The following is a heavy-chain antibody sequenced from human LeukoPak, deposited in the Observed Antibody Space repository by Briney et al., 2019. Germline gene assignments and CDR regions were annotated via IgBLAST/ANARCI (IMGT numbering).Heavy chain of an antibody. J-gene: IGHJ4*02. CDR3: ARAEPDTAMTYFDY. CDR1: GGSISSYY. CDR2: IYYSGST. Sequence: SETLSLTCTVSGGSISSYYWSWIRQPPGKGLEWIGYIYYSGSTNYNPSLKSRATISVDTSKNQFSLKLSSVTAADTAVYYCARAEPDTAMTYFDYWGQGTLVTVSS. D-gene: IGHD5-18*01. V-gene: IGHV4-59*08.